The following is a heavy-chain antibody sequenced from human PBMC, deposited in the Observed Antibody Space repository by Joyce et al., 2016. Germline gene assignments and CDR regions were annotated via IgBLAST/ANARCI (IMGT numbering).Heavy chain of an antibody. D-gene: IGHD3-10*02. J-gene: IGHJ5*02. Sequence: EVQLVQSGAEVKKPGESLRISCKGSGYSFTSHWISWVRQMPGKGLEWRVRIAPRDSYTDYSPSFEGHVTISVDKTISAAYLQWSSLRASDTAIYYCARHVTDWFDPWGQGTLVTVSS. CDR2: IAPRDSYT. CDR1: GYSFTSHW. V-gene: IGHV5-10-1*03. CDR3: ARHVTDWFDP.